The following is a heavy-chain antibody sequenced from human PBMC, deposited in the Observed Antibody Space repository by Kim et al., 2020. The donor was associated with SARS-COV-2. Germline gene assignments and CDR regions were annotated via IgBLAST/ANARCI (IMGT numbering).Heavy chain of an antibody. Sequence: SVKVSCKASGGTFSSYAISWVRQAPGQGLEWMGRIIPILGIANYAQKFQGRVTITADKSTSTAYMELSSLRSEDTAVYYCARDRPPYNWNYGYYYYYMDVWGKGTTVTVSS. CDR3: ARDRPPYNWNYGYYYYYMDV. CDR1: GGTFSSYA. CDR2: IIPILGIA. J-gene: IGHJ6*03. D-gene: IGHD1-7*01. V-gene: IGHV1-69*04.